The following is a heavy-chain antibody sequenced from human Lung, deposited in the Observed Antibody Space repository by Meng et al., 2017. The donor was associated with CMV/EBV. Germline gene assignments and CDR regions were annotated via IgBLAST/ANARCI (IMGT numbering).Heavy chain of an antibody. CDR2: IYYSGST. V-gene: IGHV4-59*12. CDR1: GGSISSYY. J-gene: IGHJ6*02. CDR3: ARAAADDDFWSDYEGPGGMVV. Sequence: SXTXSLXXTVSGGSISSYYWSWIRQPPGKGLEWIGYIYYSGSTNYNPSLKSRVTISLDTSKNQFSLKLSSVTAADTAVYYCARAAADDDFWSDYEGPGGMVVWXQGTXVTVSS. D-gene: IGHD3-3*01.